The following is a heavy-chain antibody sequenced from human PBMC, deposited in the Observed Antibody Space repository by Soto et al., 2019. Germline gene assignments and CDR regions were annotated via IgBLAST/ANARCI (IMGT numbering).Heavy chain of an antibody. J-gene: IGHJ3*02. D-gene: IGHD4-4*01. CDR3: ARDTATGHAFDI. V-gene: IGHV3-20*01. CDR1: GFTFDDYG. CDR2: INWNGGST. Sequence: GGSLRLSCASSGFTFDDYGMSWVRQAPGKGLEWVSGINWNGGSTGYADSVKGRFTISRDNAKNSLYLQMNSLRAEDTALYHCARDTATGHAFDIWGQGTMVTVSS.